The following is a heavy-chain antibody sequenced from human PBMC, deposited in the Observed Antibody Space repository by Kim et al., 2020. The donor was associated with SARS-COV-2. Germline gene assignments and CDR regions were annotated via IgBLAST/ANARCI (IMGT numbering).Heavy chain of an antibody. CDR3: ARHKGRAGSSWTGSFDY. D-gene: IGHD6-13*01. J-gene: IGHJ4*02. CDR1: GGSISSSSYY. CDR2: IYYSGST. V-gene: IGHV4-39*01. Sequence: SETLSLTCTVSGGSISSSSYYWGWIRQPPGKGLEWIGSIYYSGSTYYNPSLKSRVTISVDTSKNQFSLKLSSVTAADTAVYYCARHKGRAGSSWTGSFDYWGQGTLVTVSS.